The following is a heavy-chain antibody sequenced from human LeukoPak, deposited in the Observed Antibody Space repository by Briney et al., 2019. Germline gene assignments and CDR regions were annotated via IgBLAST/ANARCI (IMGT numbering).Heavy chain of an antibody. V-gene: IGHV3-33*01. CDR1: GFTFSSYG. Sequence: GRSLRLSCAASGFTFSSYGMPWVRQAPGKGLEWVAVIWYDGSNKYYADSVKGRFTISRDNSKNTLYLQMNSLRAEDTAVYYCARESYCSGGSCSAFDYWGQGTLVTVSS. CDR3: ARESYCSGGSCSAFDY. CDR2: IWYDGSNK. D-gene: IGHD2-15*01. J-gene: IGHJ4*02.